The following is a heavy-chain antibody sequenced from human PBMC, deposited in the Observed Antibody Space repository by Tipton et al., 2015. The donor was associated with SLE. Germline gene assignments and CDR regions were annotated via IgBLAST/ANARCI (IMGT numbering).Heavy chain of an antibody. D-gene: IGHD3-3*01. J-gene: IGHJ4*02. CDR2: IYYSGST. Sequence: LRLSCTVSGGSISSSSYYWGWIRQPPGKGLEWIGSIYYSGSTYYNPSLKSRVTISVDTSKNQFSLKLSSVTAADTAVYYCARAPYYDFWSGYAPAYFDYWGQGTLVTVSS. V-gene: IGHV4-39*07. CDR3: ARAPYYDFWSGYAPAYFDY. CDR1: GGSISSSSYY.